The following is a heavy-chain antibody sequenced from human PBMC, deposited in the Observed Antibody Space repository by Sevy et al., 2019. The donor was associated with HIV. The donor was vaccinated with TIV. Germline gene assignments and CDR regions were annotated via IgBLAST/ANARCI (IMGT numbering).Heavy chain of an antibody. Sequence: GGSLRLSCAASGFTFSNYGMHWVRQAPGKGLEWVAVKSFDGSNKYYADSVKGRFTISRDNSKNTLYLQMNSLSAEDTAVYYCAKDGDEYYGSGNLHWGQGTLVTVSS. CDR1: GFTFSNYG. CDR3: AKDGDEYYGSGNLH. J-gene: IGHJ4*02. D-gene: IGHD3-10*01. CDR2: KSFDGSNK. V-gene: IGHV3-30*18.